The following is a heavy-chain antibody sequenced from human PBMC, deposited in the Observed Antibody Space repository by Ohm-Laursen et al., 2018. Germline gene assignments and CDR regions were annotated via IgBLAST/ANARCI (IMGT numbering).Heavy chain of an antibody. CDR3: ARLATGSSSYYFDY. D-gene: IGHD3-10*01. J-gene: IGHJ4*02. CDR1: GFTFSSYG. CDR2: ISYDGSNK. V-gene: IGHV3-30*03. Sequence: SLRLSCTASGFTFSSYGMHWVRQAPGKGLEWVAVISYDGSNKYYADSVKGRFTISRDNAKNSLYLQMNSLRAEDTAVYYCARLATGSSSYYFDYWGQGTLVTVSS.